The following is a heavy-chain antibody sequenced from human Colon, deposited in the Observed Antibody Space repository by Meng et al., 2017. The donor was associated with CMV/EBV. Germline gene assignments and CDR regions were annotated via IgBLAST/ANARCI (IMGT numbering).Heavy chain of an antibody. V-gene: IGHV3-11*01. D-gene: IGHD6-13*01. CDR1: GFTFSDYY. Sequence: GESLKISCAASGFTFSDYYMSWIRQAPGKGLEWVSYISSSGSTIYYADSVKGRFTISRDNAKNSLYLQMNSLRAEDTAVYYCAREDGYSGSWGYFDYWGQGTLVTVSS. J-gene: IGHJ4*02. CDR3: AREDGYSGSWGYFDY. CDR2: ISSSGSTI.